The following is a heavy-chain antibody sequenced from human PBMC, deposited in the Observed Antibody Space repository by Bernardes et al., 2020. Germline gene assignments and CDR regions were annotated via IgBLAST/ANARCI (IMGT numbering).Heavy chain of an antibody. J-gene: IGHJ4*02. V-gene: IGHV3-53*01. CDR3: ARVLLRTYYFDY. D-gene: IGHD3-16*01. Sequence: GGSLRLSCAASGFTVSSNYMSWVRQAPGKGLEWVSIIYSGGSTYYADSVKGRFTISRDNSKNTLYLQMNSLRAEDTAVYYCARVLLRTYYFDYWGQGTLVTVSS. CDR2: IYSGGST. CDR1: GFTVSSNY.